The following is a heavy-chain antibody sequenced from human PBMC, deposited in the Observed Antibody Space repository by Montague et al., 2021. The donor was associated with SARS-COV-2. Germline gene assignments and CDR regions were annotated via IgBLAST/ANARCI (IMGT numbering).Heavy chain of an antibody. Sequence: FRSLSWAASGFTFSSYAMHWFRQAPGKGLEWVAVISYDGSNKYYADSVKGRFTISRDNSKNTLYLQMNSLRAEDTAVYYCARDPDSGSYSSDAFDIWGQGTMVTVSS. J-gene: IGHJ3*02. CDR2: ISYDGSNK. D-gene: IGHD1-26*01. CDR3: ARDPDSGSYSSDAFDI. V-gene: IGHV3-30-3*01. CDR1: GFTFSSYA.